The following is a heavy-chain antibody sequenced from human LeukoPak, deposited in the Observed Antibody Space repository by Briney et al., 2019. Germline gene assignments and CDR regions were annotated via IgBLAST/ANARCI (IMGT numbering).Heavy chain of an antibody. V-gene: IGHV4-39*01. CDR3: ARPLSYYGSGYYVFAI. Sequence: SETLSLTCTVSGGSISSSSYYWGWIRQPPGKGLEWIGSIYYSGSTNYNPSLKSRVIMSVDTSKNQFSLKLSSVTAADTAVYYCARPLSYYGSGYYVFAIWGQGTMVTVSS. CDR1: GGSISSSSYY. D-gene: IGHD3-10*01. CDR2: IYYSGST. J-gene: IGHJ3*02.